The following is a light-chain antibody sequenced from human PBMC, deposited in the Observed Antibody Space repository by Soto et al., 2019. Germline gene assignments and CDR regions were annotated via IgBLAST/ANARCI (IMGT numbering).Light chain of an antibody. J-gene: IGKJ4*01. V-gene: IGKV3-20*01. Sequence: EIVLTQSPGTLSLSPGERATLSCRASQSVSSNYLAWYQQRPGQAPRLLIYGASSRATGIPDRFRGSGSGADFTLTIGRLEPEDFALYYCQQYCSSLILAFGGGPNVEFK. CDR3: QQYCSSLILA. CDR1: QSVSSNY. CDR2: GAS.